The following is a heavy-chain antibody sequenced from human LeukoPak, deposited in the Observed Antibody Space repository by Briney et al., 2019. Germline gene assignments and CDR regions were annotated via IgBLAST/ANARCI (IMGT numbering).Heavy chain of an antibody. J-gene: IGHJ4*02. CDR3: ATLFWSGYSFFDY. Sequence: GGSLRLSCAASGFTFSDYYMSWIRQAPGKGLEWVSYISSSGSTIYYADSVKGRFTISRDNAKNSLYLQMNSLRAEDTAVYYCATLFWSGYSFFDYWGQGTLVTVSS. CDR1: GFTFSDYY. V-gene: IGHV3-11*04. CDR2: ISSSGSTI. D-gene: IGHD3-3*01.